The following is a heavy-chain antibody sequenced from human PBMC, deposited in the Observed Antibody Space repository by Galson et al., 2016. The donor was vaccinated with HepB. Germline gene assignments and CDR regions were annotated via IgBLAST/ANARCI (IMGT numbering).Heavy chain of an antibody. Sequence: SLRLSCAASGFTFSDFAMHWVRQAPGKGLEWVTVISYHGIQKYYADSVKGRFTISRDNSRNTVYLHMTSLRAEDTAVYYCAKRGYGDGPIDYWGHGTLVTVSP. V-gene: IGHV3-30*18. CDR3: AKRGYGDGPIDY. CDR1: GFTFSDFA. D-gene: IGHD4/OR15-4a*01. CDR2: ISYHGIQK. J-gene: IGHJ4*01.